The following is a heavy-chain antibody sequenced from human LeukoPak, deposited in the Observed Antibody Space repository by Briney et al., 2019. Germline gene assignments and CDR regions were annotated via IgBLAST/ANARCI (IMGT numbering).Heavy chain of an antibody. CDR3: GDLTAGTRTS. V-gene: IGHV4-4*07. Sequence: SETLSLTCTFSGGSVSSYYWSWIRQPAGKGLEWIGRIYTSGSTNYNPSLKSRVTMSVDTSKNQFSLKLSSVTAADTAVYYCGDLTAGTRTSWGQGTLVTVSS. D-gene: IGHD6-13*01. J-gene: IGHJ4*02. CDR2: IYTSGST. CDR1: GGSVSSYY.